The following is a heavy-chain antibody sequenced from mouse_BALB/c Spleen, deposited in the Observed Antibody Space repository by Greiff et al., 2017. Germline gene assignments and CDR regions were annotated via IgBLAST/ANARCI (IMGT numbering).Heavy chain of an antibody. V-gene: IGHV5-17*02. Sequence: EVQVVESGGGLVQPGGSRKLSCAASGFTFSSFGMHWVRQAPEKGLEWVAYISSGSSTIYYADTVKGRFTISRDNPKNTLCLQMTRLRSEDAAMFDCARGGYGNDYWGQGTTLTVSS. CDR2: ISSGSSTI. D-gene: IGHD2-1*01. CDR1: GFTFSSFG. CDR3: ARGGYGNDY. J-gene: IGHJ2*01.